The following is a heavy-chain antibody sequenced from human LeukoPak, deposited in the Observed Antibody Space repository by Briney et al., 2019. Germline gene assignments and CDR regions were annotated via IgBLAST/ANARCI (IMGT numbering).Heavy chain of an antibody. CDR2: IYYSGST. Sequence: PSETLSLTCTVSGGSVSSGSYHWSWIRQPPGKGLEWIGYIYYSGSTNYNPSLKSRVTISVDTSKNQFSLKLSSVTAADTAVYYCARQRFLEWYFDYWGQGTLVTVSS. J-gene: IGHJ4*02. V-gene: IGHV4-61*01. D-gene: IGHD3-3*01. CDR1: GGSVSSGSYH. CDR3: ARQRFLEWYFDY.